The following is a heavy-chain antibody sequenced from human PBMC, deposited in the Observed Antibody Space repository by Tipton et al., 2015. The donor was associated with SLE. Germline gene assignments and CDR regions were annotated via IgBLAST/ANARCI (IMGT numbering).Heavy chain of an antibody. J-gene: IGHJ4*02. V-gene: IGHV4-59*01. CDR1: GGSISNYY. D-gene: IGHD1-26*01. CDR3: ARTVGSHRNYYFDY. CDR2: IYYSGSG. Sequence: LRLSCTVSGGSISNYYWSWIRLPPGKGLECIGYIYYSGSGNYNPSLKSRVTMSIDTSKNQFSMKLSSVTAADTAAYYCARTVGSHRNYYFDYWGQGTLVTVSP.